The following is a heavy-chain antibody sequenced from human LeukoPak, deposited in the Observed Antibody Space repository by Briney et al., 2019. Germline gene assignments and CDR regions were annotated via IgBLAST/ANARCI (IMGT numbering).Heavy chain of an antibody. D-gene: IGHD5-12*01. CDR2: IYTSGST. Sequence: PSETLSLTCTVSGGSITDGSYYWTWIRQPAGKGLEWIGRIYTSGSTSYNPSLSSRVTISIETSRNQFSLRLISVTAADTAVYYCARGPRYSGYVRYFQHWGQGTLVTVSS. CDR1: GGSITDGSYY. J-gene: IGHJ1*01. CDR3: ARGPRYSGYVRYFQH. V-gene: IGHV4-61*02.